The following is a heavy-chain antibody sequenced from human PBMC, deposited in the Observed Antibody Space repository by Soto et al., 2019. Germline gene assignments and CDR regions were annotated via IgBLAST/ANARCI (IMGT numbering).Heavy chain of an antibody. J-gene: IGHJ3*02. D-gene: IGHD3-3*01. CDR1: GYPVTAYY. V-gene: IGHV1-2*02. Sequence: QLHLVQSGAVVKKPGASVTVSCSASGYPVTAYYMHWVRQAPGRGLGWMGGINPATGAAKYTQTFQGKVTMAKGTTTCKVFMETGGLTSKETAVFYWSGGGGVGVAGSAAFDMWGQWTLVTVSS. CDR3: SGGGGVGVAGSAAFDM. CDR2: INPATGAA.